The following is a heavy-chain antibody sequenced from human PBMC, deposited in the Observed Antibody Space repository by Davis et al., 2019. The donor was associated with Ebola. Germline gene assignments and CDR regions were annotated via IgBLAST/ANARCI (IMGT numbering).Heavy chain of an antibody. CDR2: IVHSGSV. CDR3: ASAPIAGAGTRWGTRWFDP. V-gene: IGHV4-34*12. D-gene: IGHD6-13*01. Sequence: PSETLSLTCTVSGASFNAYFWSWLRQSPGKGLEWIGDIVHSGSVNYNPSLKSRVTISLDPSKRQFSLKLRSGTAADRAVYYCASAPIAGAGTRWGTRWFDPWGQGTLVSVSS. CDR1: GASFNAYF. J-gene: IGHJ5*02.